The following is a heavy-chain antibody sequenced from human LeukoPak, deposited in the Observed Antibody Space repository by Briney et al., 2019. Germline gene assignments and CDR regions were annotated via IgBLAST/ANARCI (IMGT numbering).Heavy chain of an antibody. D-gene: IGHD6-13*01. Sequence: GASVKVSCKASGYTITGYYMHWVRQAPGQGLEWMGWINPNSGGTNYAQKFQGRVTMTRDTSISTAYMELSRLRSDDTAVYYCARDAAYSSSWYWFDPWGQGTLVTVSS. J-gene: IGHJ5*01. CDR2: INPNSGGT. CDR3: ARDAAYSSSWYWFDP. CDR1: GYTITGYY. V-gene: IGHV1-2*02.